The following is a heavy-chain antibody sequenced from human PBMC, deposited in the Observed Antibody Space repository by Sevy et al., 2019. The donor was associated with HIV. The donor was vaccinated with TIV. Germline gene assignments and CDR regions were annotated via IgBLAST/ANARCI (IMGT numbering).Heavy chain of an antibody. D-gene: IGHD2-21*02. Sequence: GGSLRLSCGVSGFALRSYTMNWVRQAPGKGLEWVASISATGGSTYYADSVKGPFTKSRDVSKITLYLQRNSLTADDTAMFYCAKTLQKLPFHPHCVDYWGQGTLVTVSS. CDR1: GFALRSYT. CDR3: AKTLQKLPFHPHCVDY. V-gene: IGHV3-23*01. CDR2: ISATGGST. J-gene: IGHJ4*02.